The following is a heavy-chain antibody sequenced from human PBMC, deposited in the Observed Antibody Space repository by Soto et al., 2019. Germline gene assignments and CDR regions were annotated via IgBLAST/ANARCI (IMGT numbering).Heavy chain of an antibody. CDR1: GFTFSSYA. Sequence: GGSLRLSCAASGFTFSSYAMSWVRQAPGEGLEWVSATSGSGGNTYYADSVKGRFTISRDNSKNTLYLQMNSLRAEDTAVYYCAKSLVARPYDYWGQGTLVTVSS. D-gene: IGHD6-6*01. CDR2: TSGSGGNT. CDR3: AKSLVARPYDY. J-gene: IGHJ4*02. V-gene: IGHV3-23*01.